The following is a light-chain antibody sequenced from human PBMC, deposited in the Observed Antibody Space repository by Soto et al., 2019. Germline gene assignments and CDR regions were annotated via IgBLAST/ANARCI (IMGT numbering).Light chain of an antibody. CDR2: DAS. V-gene: IGKV3-20*01. CDR3: QQYGSSPET. J-gene: IGKJ1*01. CDR1: QSITSNY. Sequence: EIVLTHSPATLSLSPGERATLSCRASQSITSNYLAWYQQKPGQAPRLLIYDASSRATGIPDRFSGSGSGTDFTLTISRLEPEDFAVYYCQQYGSSPETFGQGTKWIS.